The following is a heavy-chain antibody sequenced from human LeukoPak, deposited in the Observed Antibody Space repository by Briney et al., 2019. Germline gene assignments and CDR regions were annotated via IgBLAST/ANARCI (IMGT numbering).Heavy chain of an antibody. Sequence: KYGESLKISCKGSGYSFTSYWIGWVRQMPGKGLEWMGIIYPGDSDTRYSPSLQGQVTISADKSISTAYLQWSSLKASDTAMYYCAKGKGYCSAGSCGIFDYWGQGTLVTVSS. J-gene: IGHJ4*02. V-gene: IGHV5-51*01. CDR1: GYSFTSYW. D-gene: IGHD2-15*01. CDR3: AKGKGYCSAGSCGIFDY. CDR2: IYPGDSDT.